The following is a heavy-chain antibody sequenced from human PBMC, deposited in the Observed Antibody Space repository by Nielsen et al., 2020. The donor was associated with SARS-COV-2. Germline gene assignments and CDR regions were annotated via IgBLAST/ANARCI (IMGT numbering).Heavy chain of an antibody. CDR3: ARARGTGTTDYYYYYGMDV. D-gene: IGHD1-7*01. CDR1: GDSVSSNSAA. Sequence: SQTLSLTCAISGDSVSSNSAAWNWIRQSPSRGLEWLGRTYYRSKWYNDYAVSVKSRITINPDTSKNQFSLQLNSVTPEDTAVYYCARARGTGTTDYYYYYGMDVWGQGTLVTVSS. V-gene: IGHV6-1*01. J-gene: IGHJ6*02. CDR2: TYYRSKWYN.